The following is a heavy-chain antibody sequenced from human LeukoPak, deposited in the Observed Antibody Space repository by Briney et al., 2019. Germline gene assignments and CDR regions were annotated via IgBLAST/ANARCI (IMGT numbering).Heavy chain of an antibody. J-gene: IGHJ3*02. V-gene: IGHV3-7*01. Sequence: PGGSLRFSCAASGFTFSSYWMSWVRQAPGKGLEWAAIIKYDGSNKYYVDSVKGRFTISRDKAKNSLKLQRNSLRAKDTAEYYYAIAHLDGAFDIWGQGTMVTVSS. CDR1: GFTFSSYW. CDR3: AIAHLDGAFDI. CDR2: IKYDGSNK.